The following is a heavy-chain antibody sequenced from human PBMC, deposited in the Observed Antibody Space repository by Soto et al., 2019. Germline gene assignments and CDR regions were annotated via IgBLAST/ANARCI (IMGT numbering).Heavy chain of an antibody. D-gene: IGHD3-9*01. CDR3: ARGVGSSPPRY. Sequence: SETLSLTCTISGGSISVYYWSWIRQSPRQGLEWIGYVYDNGRPYSSPSLKGRVTISADTSKNQISLKLTSATAADTAVYYCARGVGSSPPRYWGRGTLVTVSS. V-gene: IGHV4-59*01. J-gene: IGHJ4*02. CDR1: GGSISVYY. CDR2: VYDNGRP.